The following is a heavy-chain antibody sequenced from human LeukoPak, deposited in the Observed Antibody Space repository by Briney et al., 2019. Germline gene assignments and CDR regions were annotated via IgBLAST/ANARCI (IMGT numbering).Heavy chain of an antibody. CDR3: VRQRGASGTINHFDP. V-gene: IGHV5-51*01. CDR2: IYPDDSDT. D-gene: IGHD3-10*01. J-gene: IGHJ5*02. CDR1: GYRFSTYW. Sequence: GESLKISRKTSGYRFSTYWIGWVRQISGTGLELVGAIYPDDSDTRYSPSCQGQVVISADRSIRTAYLKWNTLKTSDTAMYYCVRQRGASGTINHFDPWGQGTLVTVSS.